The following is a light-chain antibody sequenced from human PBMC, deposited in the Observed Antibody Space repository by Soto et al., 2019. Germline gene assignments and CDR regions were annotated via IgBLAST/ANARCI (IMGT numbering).Light chain of an antibody. V-gene: IGKV1-33*01. Sequence: DVQMTQSPSSLSASVGERITITCQASQHINNYLNWYQQKPGKAPRLLIFDVSNLATGVPSRFSGSGFGTAFTFTISNLQPEDFATYYCQQYDNLPLTFGPGTRVDVK. J-gene: IGKJ3*01. CDR3: QQYDNLPLT. CDR2: DVS. CDR1: QHINNY.